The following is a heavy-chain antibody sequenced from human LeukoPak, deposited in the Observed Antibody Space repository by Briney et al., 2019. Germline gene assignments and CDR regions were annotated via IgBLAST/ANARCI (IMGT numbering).Heavy chain of an antibody. CDR2: ISYDGSNK. CDR1: GFTFSSYG. J-gene: IGHJ4*02. D-gene: IGHD1-26*01. V-gene: IGHV3-30*18. Sequence: GRSLRLSCAASGFTFSSYGMHWVRQAPGKGLEWVAAISYDGSNKYYADSVKGRFTISRDNSKNTLYLQMNSLRAEDTAVYYCAKTQWELLLGGVDYWGQGTLVTVSS. CDR3: AKTQWELLLGGVDY.